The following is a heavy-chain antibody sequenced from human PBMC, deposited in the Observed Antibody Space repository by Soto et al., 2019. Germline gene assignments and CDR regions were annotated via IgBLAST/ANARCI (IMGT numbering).Heavy chain of an antibody. Sequence: PGGSLRLSCAASGFTFSSYDMHWVRQATGKGLEWVSAIGTAGDTYYPGSVKGRFTISRENAKNSLYLQMNSLRAGDTAVYYCARALRSWFGEYYFDYWGQGTLVTVSS. J-gene: IGHJ4*02. CDR3: ARALRSWFGEYYFDY. CDR1: GFTFSSYD. V-gene: IGHV3-13*01. D-gene: IGHD3-10*01. CDR2: IGTAGDT.